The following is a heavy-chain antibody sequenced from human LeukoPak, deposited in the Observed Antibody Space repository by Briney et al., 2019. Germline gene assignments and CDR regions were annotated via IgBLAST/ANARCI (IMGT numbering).Heavy chain of an antibody. CDR3: AKDDVGYCSSTSCRAYFDY. CDR2: ISSSSSYI. Sequence: GGSLRLSCAASGFTFSSYSMNWARQAPGKELEWVSAISSSSSYIYYADSVKGRFTISRDNSKNTLYLQMNSLRAEDTAVYYCAKDDVGYCSSTSCRAYFDYWGQGTQVTVSS. V-gene: IGHV3-21*01. D-gene: IGHD2-2*01. J-gene: IGHJ4*02. CDR1: GFTFSSYS.